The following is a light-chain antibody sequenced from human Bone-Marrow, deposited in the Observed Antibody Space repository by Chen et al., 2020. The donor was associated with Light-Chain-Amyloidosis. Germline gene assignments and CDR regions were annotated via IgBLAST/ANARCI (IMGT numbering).Light chain of an antibody. CDR1: DLPTKY. CDR3: QSADSSGTYEVI. CDR2: RDA. Sequence: SYELTQPPSASVSPGQTARITCSGDDLPTKYAYWYQQKPGQAPVLVIHRDAERPSGISERLSGSNSGTKATLTISRVQAEDEADYHCQSADSSGTYEVIFGGGTKLTVL. V-gene: IGLV3-25*03. J-gene: IGLJ2*01.